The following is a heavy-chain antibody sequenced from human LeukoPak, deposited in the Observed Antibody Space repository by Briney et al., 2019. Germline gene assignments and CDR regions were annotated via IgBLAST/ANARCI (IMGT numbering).Heavy chain of an antibody. Sequence: GGSLRLSCAVSGFTFSRYWMHWVRQAPGKGLVWVSRADYDGSDTSYADSVRGRFTISRDNAKNTLYLQMNSLSAEDTAVYYCATLAAAGTNYWGQGTPVTVSS. V-gene: IGHV3-74*01. CDR3: ATLAAAGTNY. CDR1: GFTFSRYW. CDR2: ADYDGSDT. J-gene: IGHJ4*02. D-gene: IGHD6-13*01.